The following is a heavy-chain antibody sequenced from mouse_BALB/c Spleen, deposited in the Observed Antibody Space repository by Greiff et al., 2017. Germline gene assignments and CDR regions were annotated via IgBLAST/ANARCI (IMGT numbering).Heavy chain of an antibody. CDR2: ISNGGGST. Sequence: EVKVVESGGGLVQPGGSLKLSCAASGFTFSSYTMSWVRQTPEKRLEWVAYISNGGGSTYYPDTVKGRFTISRDNAKNTLYLQMSSLKSEDTAMYYCARHRKYDYDVRAMDYWGQGTSVTVSS. CDR3: ARHRKYDYDVRAMDY. V-gene: IGHV5-12-2*01. J-gene: IGHJ4*01. D-gene: IGHD2-4*01. CDR1: GFTFSSYT.